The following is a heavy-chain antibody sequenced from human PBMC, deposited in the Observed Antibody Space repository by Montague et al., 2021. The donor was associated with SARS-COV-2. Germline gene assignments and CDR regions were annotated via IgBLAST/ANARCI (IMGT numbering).Heavy chain of an antibody. J-gene: IGHJ6*03. CDR2: VNHSEST. CDR1: GGSFSGFY. CDR3: ARGRGLYYESSGGLYYMDV. V-gene: IGHV4-34*01. Sequence: SETLSLTCAASGGSFSGFYWSWVRQSPGKGLEWIGDVNHSESTNYNPSLKGRVTISVDRSKNQFSLWLRSVTAADTAVYYCARGRGLYYESSGGLYYMDVWGEGTTVTVSS. D-gene: IGHD3-22*01.